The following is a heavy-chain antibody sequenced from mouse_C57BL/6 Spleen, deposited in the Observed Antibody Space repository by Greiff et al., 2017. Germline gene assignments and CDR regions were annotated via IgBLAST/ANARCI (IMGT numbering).Heavy chain of an antibody. V-gene: IGHV5-4*01. D-gene: IGHD2-2*01. Sequence: EVQLLEPGGGLVKPGGSLKLSCAASGFTFSSYAMSWVRQTPEKRLEWVATISDGGSYTYYPDNVKGRFTISRDNAKNNLYLQMSHLKSEDTAMYDCARDEGTSEYGYDGYFDVWGTGTTVTVSS. J-gene: IGHJ1*03. CDR2: ISDGGSYT. CDR3: ARDEGTSEYGYDGYFDV. CDR1: GFTFSSYA.